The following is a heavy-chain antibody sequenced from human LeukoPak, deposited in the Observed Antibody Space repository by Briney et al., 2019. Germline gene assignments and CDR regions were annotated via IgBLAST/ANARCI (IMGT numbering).Heavy chain of an antibody. J-gene: IGHJ6*02. D-gene: IGHD1-26*01. CDR3: ATLGRGAAYYYYYGMDV. V-gene: IGHV3-23*01. Sequence: GGSLRLSCAAFGFTFSSYAMSWVRQAPGKGLEWVSAISGSGGSTYYADSVKGRFTISRDNSKNTLYLQMNSLRAEDTAVYYCATLGRGAAYYYYYGMDVWGQGTTVTVSS. CDR2: ISGSGGST. CDR1: GFTFSSYA.